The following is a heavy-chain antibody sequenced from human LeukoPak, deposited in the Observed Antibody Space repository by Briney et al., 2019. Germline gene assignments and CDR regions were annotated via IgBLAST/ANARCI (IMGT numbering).Heavy chain of an antibody. CDR2: IIPIFGTA. J-gene: IGHJ6*03. CDR1: GGTFSSYA. CDR3: ARNSGITIFGVVSSGYYMDV. V-gene: IGHV1-69*05. D-gene: IGHD3-3*01. Sequence: SVTVSFMASGGTFSSYAISWVRQAPGQGLEWMGGIIPIFGTANYAQKFQGRVTITTDESTSTAYMELSSLRSEDTAVYYCARNSGITIFGVVSSGYYMDVWGKGTTVTVSS.